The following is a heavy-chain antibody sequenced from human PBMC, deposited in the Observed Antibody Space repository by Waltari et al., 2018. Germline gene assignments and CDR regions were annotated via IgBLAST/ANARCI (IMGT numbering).Heavy chain of an antibody. CDR1: GFTFSSYE. J-gene: IGHJ5*02. CDR2: ISSSGSTI. V-gene: IGHV3-48*03. Sequence: EVQLVESGGGLVQPGGSLRLSCAASGFTFSSYEMNWVRQAPGKGLEWVSYISSSGSTIYYADSVKGRFTTSRDNAKNSLYLQMNSLRAEDTAVYYCARENPMVRGVIIWDWFDPWGQGTLVTVSS. CDR3: ARENPMVRGVIIWDWFDP. D-gene: IGHD3-10*01.